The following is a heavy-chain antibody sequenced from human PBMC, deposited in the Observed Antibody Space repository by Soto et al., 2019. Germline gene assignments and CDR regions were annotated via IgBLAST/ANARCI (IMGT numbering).Heavy chain of an antibody. Sequence: SETLSLTCTVSGGSISSYYCSWIRQPPGRGLEWIGYIYYSGSTYYNPSLKSRVTITVDTSKNQFSLKLSSVTAADTAVYYCARERITMVRGVNQNWFDPWGQGTPVTVSS. CDR2: IYYSGST. D-gene: IGHD3-10*01. CDR1: GGSISSYY. J-gene: IGHJ5*02. V-gene: IGHV4-59*12. CDR3: ARERITMVRGVNQNWFDP.